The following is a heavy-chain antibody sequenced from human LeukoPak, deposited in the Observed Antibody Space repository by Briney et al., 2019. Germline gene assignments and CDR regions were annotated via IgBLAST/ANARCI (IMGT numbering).Heavy chain of an antibody. Sequence: GASVKVSCKVSGYTLTELSMHWVRQAPGKGLEWMGGFDPEDGETIYAQKFQGRVTMTEDTSTDTAYMELSSLRSEDTAVYYCATVSAYDFWSGYVYWGQGTLVTVSS. CDR2: FDPEDGET. J-gene: IGHJ4*02. CDR1: GYTLTELS. V-gene: IGHV1-24*01. D-gene: IGHD3-3*01. CDR3: ATVSAYDFWSGYVY.